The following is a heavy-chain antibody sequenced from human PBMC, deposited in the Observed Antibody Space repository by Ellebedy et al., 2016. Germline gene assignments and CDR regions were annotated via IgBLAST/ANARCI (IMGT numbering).Heavy chain of an antibody. D-gene: IGHD1-26*01. CDR1: GYSFTSYW. J-gene: IGHJ4*02. CDR3: ARHLRARPFDQ. V-gene: IGHV5-51*01. CDR2: IYAGDSDT. Sequence: GESLKISCKGSGYSFTSYWIDWVRQMPGKGLEWMGIIYAGDSDTRYSPSFQGQVTISADKSTSTVYLQWSSLKASDTAMYYCARHLRARPFDQWGQGTLVTVSS.